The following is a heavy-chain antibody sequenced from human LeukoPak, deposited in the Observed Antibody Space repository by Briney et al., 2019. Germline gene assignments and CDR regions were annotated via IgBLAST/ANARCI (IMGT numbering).Heavy chain of an antibody. CDR2: IIPIFGTA. V-gene: IGHV1-69*13. Sequence: GASVKVSCKASGGTFSSYAISWVRQAPGQGLEWMGGIIPIFGTANYAQKLQGRVTITADESTSTAYMELSSLRSEDTAVYYCASVQGYCSGGSCYSRFDYWGQGTLVTVSS. J-gene: IGHJ4*02. CDR1: GGTFSSYA. CDR3: ASVQGYCSGGSCYSRFDY. D-gene: IGHD2-15*01.